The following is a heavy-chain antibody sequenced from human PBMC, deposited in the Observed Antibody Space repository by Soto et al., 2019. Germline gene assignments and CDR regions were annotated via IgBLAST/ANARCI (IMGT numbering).Heavy chain of an antibody. CDR3: ARGGEGDAFDI. V-gene: IGHV3-30-3*01. CDR1: GFAFSSYA. D-gene: IGHD3-16*01. CDR2: ISYDGSNK. Sequence: QVQLVASGGGVVQPGRSLRLSCAASGFAFSSYAMHWVRQAPGKGLEWVAVISYDGSNKYYADSVKGRFTSSRDNSKNTLYLQMNSRRAEYTAVYYCARGGEGDAFDIWGQGTMVTVSS. J-gene: IGHJ3*02.